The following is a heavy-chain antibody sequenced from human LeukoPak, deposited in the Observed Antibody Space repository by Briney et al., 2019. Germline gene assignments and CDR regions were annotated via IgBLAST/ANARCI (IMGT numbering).Heavy chain of an antibody. D-gene: IGHD6-13*01. V-gene: IGHV4-61*05. Sequence: PSETLSLTCIVSGGSISSSNSYWDWIRQPPGRGLEWIGDISHSGTINYNPSLKSRVTISVDTSKNQFSLKLSSVTAADTAVYYCARGLSWYWFDPWGQGTLVTVSS. J-gene: IGHJ5*02. CDR2: ISHSGTI. CDR3: ARGLSWYWFDP. CDR1: GGSISSSNSY.